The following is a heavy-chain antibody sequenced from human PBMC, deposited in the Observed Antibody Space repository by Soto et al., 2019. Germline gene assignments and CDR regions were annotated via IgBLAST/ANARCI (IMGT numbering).Heavy chain of an antibody. CDR2: TYITGDT. Sequence: PSETLSLTCSVSGDSISTYYWSWIRQSAGKGLEWIGRTYITGDTNYNPSLKSRVTMSLDTSKNQLSLKLSSVTAADTAVYYCAREYTETVDGPMPFHFDYWGQGTPVTVSS. CDR3: AREYTETVDGPMPFHFDY. J-gene: IGHJ4*02. D-gene: IGHD6-19*01. CDR1: GDSISTYY. V-gene: IGHV4-4*07.